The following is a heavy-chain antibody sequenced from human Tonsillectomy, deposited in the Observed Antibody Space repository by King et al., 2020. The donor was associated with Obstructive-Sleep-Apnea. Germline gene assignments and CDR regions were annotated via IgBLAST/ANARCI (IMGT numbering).Heavy chain of an antibody. CDR1: GFTFSDYY. V-gene: IGHV3-11*01. Sequence: HVQLVESRGGLVKPGGSLRLSCAASGFTFSDYYMSWIRQAPGKGLEWGSYISSCCITIYYADSGKGRFTISRDNAKNSLYLQMNSLRAEDTAVYYCAREGLMVGATPRHFDYWGQGTLVTVSS. CDR2: ISSCCITI. J-gene: IGHJ4*02. CDR3: AREGLMVGATPRHFDY. D-gene: IGHD1-26*01.